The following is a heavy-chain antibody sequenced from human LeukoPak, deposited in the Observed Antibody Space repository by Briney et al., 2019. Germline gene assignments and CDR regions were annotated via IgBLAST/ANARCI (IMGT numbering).Heavy chain of an antibody. V-gene: IGHV1-18*01. D-gene: IGHD6-13*01. CDR1: GYTFMTYG. Sequence: GASVKVACKASGYTFMTYGISWVRQVPGQGLEWMGWISAYNGNTNYAQKFQGRVTLTTHTPTSIAYMELRSLRSDDTAVYFCVRTAPGTYRGDYWGQGTLVTVSS. CDR3: VRTAPGTYRGDY. J-gene: IGHJ4*02. CDR2: ISAYNGNT.